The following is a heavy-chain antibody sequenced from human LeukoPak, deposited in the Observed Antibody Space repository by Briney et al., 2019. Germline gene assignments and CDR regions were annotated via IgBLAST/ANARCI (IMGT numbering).Heavy chain of an antibody. D-gene: IGHD3-9*01. J-gene: IGHJ4*02. CDR1: GFTFSSYA. CDR3: AKWGLRYFDWLSHFDY. Sequence: PGGSLRLSCAASGFTFSSYAMSWVRQAPGKGLEWVSAISGSGGSTYSADSVKGRFTISRDNSKNTLYLQMNSLRAEDTAVYYCAKWGLRYFDWLSHFDYWGQGTLVTVSS. CDR2: ISGSGGST. V-gene: IGHV3-23*01.